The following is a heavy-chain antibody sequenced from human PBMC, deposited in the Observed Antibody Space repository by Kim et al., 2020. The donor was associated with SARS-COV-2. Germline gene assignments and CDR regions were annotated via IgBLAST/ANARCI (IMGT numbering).Heavy chain of an antibody. CDR3: AHSNMVRGVIPQFDY. D-gene: IGHD3-10*01. J-gene: IGHJ4*02. Sequence: SETLSLTCTVSGGSISSGGYYWSWIRQHPGKGLEWIGYIYYSGSTYYNPSLKSRVTISVDTSKNQFSLKLSSVTAADTAVYYCAHSNMVRGVIPQFDYWGQGTLVTVSS. V-gene: IGHV4-31*03. CDR2: IYYSGST. CDR1: GGSISSGGYY.